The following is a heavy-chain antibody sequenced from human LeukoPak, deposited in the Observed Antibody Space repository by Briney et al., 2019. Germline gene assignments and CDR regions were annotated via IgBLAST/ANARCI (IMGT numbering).Heavy chain of an antibody. CDR2: MSPNSGNT. Sequence: ASVKVSCKTSGYTFNTYDINGVRQATGQGLEWMGWMSPNSGNTGYAQKFQGRMTLTRDTSISTAYMELSSLTSEDTAVYYCARNAPKTGDFFYWGQGTLVSVSS. CDR3: ARNAPKTGDFFY. J-gene: IGHJ4*02. V-gene: IGHV1-8*01. D-gene: IGHD7-27*01. CDR1: GYTFNTYD.